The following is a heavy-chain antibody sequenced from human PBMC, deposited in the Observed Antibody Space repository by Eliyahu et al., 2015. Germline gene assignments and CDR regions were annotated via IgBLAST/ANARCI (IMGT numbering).Heavy chain of an antibody. J-gene: IGHJ5*02. CDR2: IYYSGST. D-gene: IGHD3-16*02. Sequence: LVKPSETLSLTCTVSGGSISSYYWSWIRQPPGKGLEWIGYIYYSGSTHYNPSLKXRVTISXDXSKXQFSLKLSSVTAADTAVYYCARETFTGAFYDYVWGSYRYNWFDPWGQGTLVTVSS. CDR3: ARETFTGAFYDYVWGSYRYNWFDP. CDR1: GGSISSYY. V-gene: IGHV4-59*01.